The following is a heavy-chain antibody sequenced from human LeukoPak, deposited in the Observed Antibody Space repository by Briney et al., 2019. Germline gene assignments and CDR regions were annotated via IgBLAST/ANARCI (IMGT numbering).Heavy chain of an antibody. CDR1: GFTFSSYA. CDR2: ISYDGSNK. V-gene: IGHV3-30-3*01. D-gene: IGHD2-15*01. Sequence: GGSLRLSCAASGFTFSSYAMHWVRQAPGKGLEWVAVISYDGSNKYYADSVKGRFTISRDNSKNTLYVQMNSLRAEDTAVYYCTVLLGYCSGGSCYSLDYWGQGTLVTVSS. CDR3: TVLLGYCSGGSCYSLDY. J-gene: IGHJ4*02.